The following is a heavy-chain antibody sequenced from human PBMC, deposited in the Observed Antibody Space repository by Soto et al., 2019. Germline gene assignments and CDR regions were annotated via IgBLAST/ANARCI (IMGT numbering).Heavy chain of an antibody. D-gene: IGHD3-3*01. CDR1: GYTLTGLS. CDR3: ASGRRSGFWSGYFSRWSSQDRTPFDY. J-gene: IGHJ4*01. V-gene: IGHV1-24*01. Sequence: ASVKVSCKVSGYTLTGLSMHWVRQAPGEGLEWMGGFDPEDGETIYAQKFQGRVTMTEDTSTDTAYMELSSLRSEDTAVYYCASGRRSGFWSGYFSRWSSQDRTPFDYWGQGTLVTVSS. CDR2: FDPEDGET.